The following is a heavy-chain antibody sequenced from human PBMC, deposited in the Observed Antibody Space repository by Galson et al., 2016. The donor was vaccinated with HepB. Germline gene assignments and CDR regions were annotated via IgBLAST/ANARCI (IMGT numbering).Heavy chain of an antibody. CDR3: VRGYCSGGSCYRGMDV. CDR1: GFTHTNYA. Sequence: SLRLSCAASGFTHTNYAMSWVRQAPGKGLEWVSGINWNGGSPGYADSVKGRFTISRDNAKNSLYLQMNSLRAEDTALYYCVRGYCSGGSCYRGMDVWGQGTTVTVSS. CDR2: INWNGGSP. J-gene: IGHJ6*02. V-gene: IGHV3-20*04. D-gene: IGHD2-15*01.